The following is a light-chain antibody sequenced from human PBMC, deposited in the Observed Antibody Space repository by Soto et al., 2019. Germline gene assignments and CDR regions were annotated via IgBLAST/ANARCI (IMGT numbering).Light chain of an antibody. CDR2: NDN. Sequence: FMLTQPHSVSESPGKTVTISCTRSSGSVGSNYVQWYQQRPGSAPTTVIYNDNQRPSGVPDRFSGSFDSSSNSGSLTISGLKTEDEADYYCQSYDNSGYVVFGGGTKVTVL. CDR1: SGSVGSNY. CDR3: QSYDNSGYVV. J-gene: IGLJ2*01. V-gene: IGLV6-57*03.